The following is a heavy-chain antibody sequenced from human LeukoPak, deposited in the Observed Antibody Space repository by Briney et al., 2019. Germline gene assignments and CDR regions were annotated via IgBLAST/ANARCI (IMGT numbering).Heavy chain of an antibody. J-gene: IGHJ3*02. CDR3: ARMGSGYPGDAFDI. V-gene: IGHV4-31*03. Sequence: PSETLSLTCTVSGGSISSGVYYWSWIRQHPGKGLEWIGYIYYSGSTYYNPSLKSRVTISVDTSKNQFSLKLSSVTAADTAVYYCARMGSGYPGDAFDIWGQGTMVTVSS. D-gene: IGHD3-22*01. CDR1: GGSISSGVYY. CDR2: IYYSGST.